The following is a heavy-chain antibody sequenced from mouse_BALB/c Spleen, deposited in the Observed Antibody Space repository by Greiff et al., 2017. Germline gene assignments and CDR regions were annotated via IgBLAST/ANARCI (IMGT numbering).Heavy chain of an antibody. Sequence: VQLEQSGAGLVKPGVSVKLSCTASGFTFTDYAMHWVKQSPAKGLEWIGDISTDDGNTNYAQKLKGRATMTRDKSTSTAYMQLASLTSEDTAMYYCARSGSGYPACLAYWGQGTLVTVSA. V-gene: IGHV1S137*01. J-gene: IGHJ3*01. CDR3: ARSGSGYPACLAY. D-gene: IGHD3-1*01. CDR2: ISTDDGNT. CDR1: GFTFTDYA.